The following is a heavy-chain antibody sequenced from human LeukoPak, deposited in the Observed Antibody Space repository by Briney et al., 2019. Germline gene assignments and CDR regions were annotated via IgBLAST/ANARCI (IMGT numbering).Heavy chain of an antibody. CDR2: ISYDGTKK. Sequence: PGRSLRLSCAVSGFSFSSDGMHWVRRAPGKGLEWVAVISYDGTKKVCRDSVRGRFTISRDNSKNTLYLQMNTLRVEDTAVYHCVKEQSSGYYRVADYWGEGTLVTVSS. CDR1: GFSFSSDG. D-gene: IGHD6-19*01. J-gene: IGHJ4*02. CDR3: VKEQSSGYYRVADY. V-gene: IGHV3-30*18.